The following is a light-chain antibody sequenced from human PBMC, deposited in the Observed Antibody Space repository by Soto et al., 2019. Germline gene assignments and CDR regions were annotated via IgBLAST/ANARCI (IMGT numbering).Light chain of an antibody. CDR3: SSEAACSNFYFV. J-gene: IGLJ3*02. V-gene: IGLV2-8*01. Sequence: QSALTQPPSASGSPGQSVTISCTGTSSDVGGYNYVSWYQQYPGRVPKLMIYEVTKRPSGVPDRFSGSQSGNTASLTDSGLQAEDEADSYCSSEAACSNFYFVFCGGTKVTVL. CDR2: EVT. CDR1: SSDVGGYNY.